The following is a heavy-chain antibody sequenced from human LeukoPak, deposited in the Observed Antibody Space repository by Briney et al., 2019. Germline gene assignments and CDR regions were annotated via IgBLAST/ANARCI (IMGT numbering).Heavy chain of an antibody. V-gene: IGHV4-59*01. CDR3: ARGRDYYDSSGYYYYFDY. Sequence: SETLSLTCTVSGGSISSYYWSWIRQPPGKGLEWIGYIYYSGSTNYNPSLKSRVTISADTSKNQFSLKLSSVTAADTAVYYCARGRDYYDSSGYYYYFDYWGQGTLVTVSS. CDR1: GGSISSYY. J-gene: IGHJ4*02. D-gene: IGHD3-22*01. CDR2: IYYSGST.